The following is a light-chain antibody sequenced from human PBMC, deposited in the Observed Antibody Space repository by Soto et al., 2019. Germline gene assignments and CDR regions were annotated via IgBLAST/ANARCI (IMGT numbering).Light chain of an antibody. V-gene: IGKV3D-7*01. Sequence: EIALTQSPASLSLSPGESVTLSCRTSQTISGNYLSWYQRRPGQAPRLLIFGASIRATDIPARFSGSGSGRDFTLAITSLKPEDFAVYYCHQNYDLPWTFGQGTKLEMK. CDR1: QTISGNY. J-gene: IGKJ2*02. CDR2: GAS. CDR3: HQNYDLPWT.